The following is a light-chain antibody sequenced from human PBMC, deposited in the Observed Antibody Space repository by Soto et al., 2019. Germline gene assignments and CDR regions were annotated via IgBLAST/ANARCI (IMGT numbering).Light chain of an antibody. V-gene: IGLV2-14*03. CDR2: DVS. Sequence: QSALTQPASVSGSPGQSITISCTGTSSDVGGYNYVSWYQQHPGKAPKLMIHDVSNRPSGVSNRFSGSKSGNTASLTISGLQDEDEADYYCSSYTSSSTLLYVFGTGTKLTVL. CDR3: SSYTSSSTLLYV. CDR1: SSDVGGYNY. J-gene: IGLJ1*01.